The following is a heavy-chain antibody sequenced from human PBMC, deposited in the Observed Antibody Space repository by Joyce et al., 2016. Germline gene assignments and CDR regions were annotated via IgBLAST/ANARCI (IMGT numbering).Heavy chain of an antibody. CDR2: ISYDGSNK. CDR3: AKFFMSATPSPNDAFDI. D-gene: IGHD2-2*01. CDR1: GFTFSIYG. Sequence: QVQLVESGGGVVQPGMSLRLSCAASGFTFSIYGMHWVRQAPGKGLEWVAVISYDGSNKHYRDSVKGRFTISRDNSENTLYLQMNDLRAEDTAVYYYAKFFMSATPSPNDAFDIWGQGTMVTVSS. J-gene: IGHJ3*02. V-gene: IGHV3-30*18.